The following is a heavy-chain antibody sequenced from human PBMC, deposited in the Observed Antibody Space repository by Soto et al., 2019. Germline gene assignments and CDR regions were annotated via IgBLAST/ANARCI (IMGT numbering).Heavy chain of an antibody. CDR1: GYMFTNYG. V-gene: IGHV1-18*01. Sequence: ASVKVSCKTSGYMFTNYGLSWVRQAPGQGLQWVGWISTYSGNTYYAQNLHGRVTVTTDTSTTTTYMELRSLKSDDTAVYYCARAGSGFYGTFDLWGPGTLVTVSS. CDR3: ARAGSGFYGTFDL. CDR2: ISTYSGNT. J-gene: IGHJ5*02. D-gene: IGHD3-22*01.